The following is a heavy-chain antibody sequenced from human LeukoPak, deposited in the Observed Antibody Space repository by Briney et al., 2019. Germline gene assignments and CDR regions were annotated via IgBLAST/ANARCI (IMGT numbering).Heavy chain of an antibody. CDR2: ISASGGTT. D-gene: IGHD7-27*01. CDR1: GFTFGSYA. CDR3: AKDRPLNWGYYFDY. J-gene: IGHJ4*02. Sequence: GGSLRLSCAASGFTFGSYALSWVRQAPGKGLEWVSSISASGGTTYYADSVKGRFTISRDTSKNTLYLQMNSLRAEDTAVYYCAKDRPLNWGYYFDYWGQGTLVTVSS. V-gene: IGHV3-23*01.